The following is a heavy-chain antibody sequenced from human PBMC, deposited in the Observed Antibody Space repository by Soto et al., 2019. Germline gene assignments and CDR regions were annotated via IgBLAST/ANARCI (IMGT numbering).Heavy chain of an antibody. D-gene: IGHD3-22*01. CDR2: IIPIFGTA. CDR1: GGTFSSYA. J-gene: IGHJ4*02. V-gene: IGHV1-69*13. Sequence: GASVKVSCKASGGTFSSYAISWVRQAPGQGLEWMGGIIPIFGTANYAQKFQGRVTITADESTSTAYMELSSLRSEDTAVYYCAEQSSGYSSYFDYWGQGTLVTVSS. CDR3: AEQSSGYSSYFDY.